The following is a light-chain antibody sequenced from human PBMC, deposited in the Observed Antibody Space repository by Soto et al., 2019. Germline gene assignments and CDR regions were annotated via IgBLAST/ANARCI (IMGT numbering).Light chain of an antibody. J-gene: IGKJ2*01. CDR3: QQYNNWPPYA. V-gene: IGKV3-15*01. Sequence: EIVMTQSPATLSVSPGERATLSCRASQSVSSNLAWYQQKPGQAPRLLIYGASTRATGIPARFSGSGSGTEFTITISSLQSEDFAVYYCQQYNNWPPYAFGPGTKREIK. CDR1: QSVSSN. CDR2: GAS.